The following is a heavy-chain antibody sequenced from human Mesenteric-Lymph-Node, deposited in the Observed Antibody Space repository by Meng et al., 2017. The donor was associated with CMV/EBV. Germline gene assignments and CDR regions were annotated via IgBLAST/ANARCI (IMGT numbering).Heavy chain of an antibody. CDR3: ARDSGDDYGDYGWFDP. CDR2: INHSGST. CDR1: GGSFSGYY. V-gene: IGHV4-34*01. J-gene: IGHJ5*02. D-gene: IGHD4-17*01. Sequence: LRLSCAVYGGSFSGYYWSWIRQPPGKGLEWIGEINHSGSTNYNPSLKSRVTISVDTSKNQFSLKLSSVTAADTAVYYCARDSGDDYGDYGWFDPWGQGTLVTVSS.